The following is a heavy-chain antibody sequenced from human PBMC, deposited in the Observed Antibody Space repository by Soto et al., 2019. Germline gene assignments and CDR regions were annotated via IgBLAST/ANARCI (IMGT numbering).Heavy chain of an antibody. CDR2: IVVGSGNT. CDR3: ARDGYCSGGSCYSSGAFDI. V-gene: IGHV1-58*02. D-gene: IGHD2-15*01. J-gene: IGHJ3*02. Sequence: SVKVSCKASGFTFTSSAMQWVRQARGQRLEWIGWIVVGSGNTNYAQKFQERVTITRDKSTSTAYMELSSLRSEDTAVYYCARDGYCSGGSCYSSGAFDIWGQGTMVNVSS. CDR1: GFTFTSSA.